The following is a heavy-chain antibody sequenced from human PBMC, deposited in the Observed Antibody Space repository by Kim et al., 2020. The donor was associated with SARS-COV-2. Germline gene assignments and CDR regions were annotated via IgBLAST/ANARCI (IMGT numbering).Heavy chain of an antibody. CDR3: ARSLRFLEWLPHY. Sequence: GGSLRLSCAASGFTFSSYWMSWVRQAPGKGLEWVANIKQDGSEKYYVDSVKGRFTISRDNAKNSLYLQMNSLRAEDTAVYYCARSLRFLEWLPHYWGQGTLVTVSS. CDR2: IKQDGSEK. CDR1: GFTFSSYW. D-gene: IGHD3-3*01. J-gene: IGHJ4*02. V-gene: IGHV3-7*01.